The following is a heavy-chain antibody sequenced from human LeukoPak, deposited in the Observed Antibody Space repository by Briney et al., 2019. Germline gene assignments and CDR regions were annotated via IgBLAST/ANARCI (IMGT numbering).Heavy chain of an antibody. D-gene: IGHD4-11*01. V-gene: IGHV3-30*04. CDR2: ISYDGSNE. J-gene: IGHJ4*02. CDR3: ARDLLDYIFLGFVY. Sequence: GGSLRLSCAASGFTFSSYAMHWVRQAPGKGLEWVAVISYDGSNEYYADSVKGRFTISRDSSKNTLYLQMNSLRAEDTAVYYCARDLLDYIFLGFVYWGQGTLVTVSS. CDR1: GFTFSSYA.